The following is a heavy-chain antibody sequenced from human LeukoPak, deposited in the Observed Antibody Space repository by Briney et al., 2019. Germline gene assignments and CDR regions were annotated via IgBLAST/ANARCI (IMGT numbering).Heavy chain of an antibody. CDR3: ARTGPTYYDFWSGYSSLFDY. V-gene: IGHV3-48*01. Sequence: GGSLRLSCAASGFTFSSYSMNWVRQAPGKGLEWVSYISSSSSTIYYADSVKGRFTISRDNAKNSLYLQMNSLRAEDTAVYYCARTGPTYYDFWSGYSSLFDYWGQGTLVTVSS. D-gene: IGHD3-3*01. J-gene: IGHJ4*02. CDR2: ISSSSSTI. CDR1: GFTFSSYS.